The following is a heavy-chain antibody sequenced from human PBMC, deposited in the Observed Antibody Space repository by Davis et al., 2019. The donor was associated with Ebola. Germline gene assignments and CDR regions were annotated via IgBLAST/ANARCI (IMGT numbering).Heavy chain of an antibody. V-gene: IGHV4-59*01. D-gene: IGHD2-2*01. J-gene: IGHJ6*04. CDR3: ARDNPEDIVVIPAAIRSGMDV. CDR2: IYYSGST. Sequence: MPSETLSLTCTVSGGSISSYYWSWIRQPPGKGLEWIGYIYYSGSTNYNPSLKSRVTISVDTSKNQFSLKLSSVTAADTAVYYCARDNPEDIVVIPAAIRSGMDVWGKGTTVTVSS. CDR1: GGSISSYY.